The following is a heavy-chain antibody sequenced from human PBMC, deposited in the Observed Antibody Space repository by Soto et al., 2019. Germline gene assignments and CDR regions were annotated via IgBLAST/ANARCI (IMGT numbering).Heavy chain of an antibody. CDR2: ISAYNGNT. J-gene: IGHJ4*02. D-gene: IGHD1-26*01. CDR1: GYTFTSYG. CDR3: ARDHQGSYGHYYIDY. V-gene: IGHV1-18*01. Sequence: GASVKVSCKASGYTFTSYGISWVRQAPGQGLEWMGWISAYNGNTNYAQKLQGRVTMTTDTSTSTAYMELRSLRSDDTAVYYCARDHQGSYGHYYIDYWGQGTLVTVSS.